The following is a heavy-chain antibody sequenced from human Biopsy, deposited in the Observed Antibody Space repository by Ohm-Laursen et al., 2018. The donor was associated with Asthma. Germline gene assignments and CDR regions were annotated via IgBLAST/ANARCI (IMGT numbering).Heavy chain of an antibody. CDR2: IYYSGST. CDR1: YGSITSGGYY. Sequence: QTLSRTCTVSYGSITSGGYYWTWIRQHPGKGLEWIGFIYYSGSTYYNPSLKSRVSISIDTSKNQFSLKLSSVTAADTAVYYCARAQDYYDSRGYYRSFDYWGRGTLVTVSS. V-gene: IGHV4-31*03. J-gene: IGHJ4*02. D-gene: IGHD3-22*01. CDR3: ARAQDYYDSRGYYRSFDY.